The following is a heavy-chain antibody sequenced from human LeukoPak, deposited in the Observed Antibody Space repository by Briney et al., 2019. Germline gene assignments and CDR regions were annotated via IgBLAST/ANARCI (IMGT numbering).Heavy chain of an antibody. D-gene: IGHD1-1*01. CDR3: ARTTGDSYYDHYMDV. V-gene: IGHV4-30-4*07. CDR1: GGSISSGGYS. CDR2: IYYSGNT. Sequence: SETLSLTCAVSGGSISSGGYSWSWIRQPPGNGLEWIGYIYYSGNTYYNPSLKSRVTMSVDTSKNQFSLKLSSVTAADTAVYYCARTTGDSYYDHYMDVWGKGTTVTVSS. J-gene: IGHJ6*03.